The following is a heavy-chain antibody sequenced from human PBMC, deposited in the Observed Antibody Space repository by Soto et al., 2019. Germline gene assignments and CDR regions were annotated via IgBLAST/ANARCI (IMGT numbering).Heavy chain of an antibody. CDR3: ARDSESYYYDSSGSDY. CDR1: GFTFRSYE. V-gene: IGHV3-48*03. CDR2: ISNSGSTI. Sequence: GGSLRLSCAVSGFTFRSYEMNGVRKAPGKGLEWVSYISNSGSTIYYADSVNGRFTISRDNAKNLLYLQMDSLRAEDTAIYYCARDSESYYYDSSGSDYWGQGTLVTVSS. D-gene: IGHD3-22*01. J-gene: IGHJ4*02.